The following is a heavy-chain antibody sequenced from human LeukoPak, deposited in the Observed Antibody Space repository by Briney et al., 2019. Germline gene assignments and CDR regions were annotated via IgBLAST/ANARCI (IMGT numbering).Heavy chain of an antibody. CDR1: GGTVSRYA. J-gene: IGHJ5*02. D-gene: IGHD3-10*01. CDR2: LIPIFGTA. Sequence: ASVNVSCKASGGTVSRYAISWVRQAPGQGLEWMGGLIPIFGTANYAQKFQGRVTITADESTSTAYMEMSSLRSEDTAVYYCARVGGGKRMVRGVIITLGWFAPWGQGPLVTVSS. CDR3: ARVGGGKRMVRGVIITLGWFAP. V-gene: IGHV1-69*13.